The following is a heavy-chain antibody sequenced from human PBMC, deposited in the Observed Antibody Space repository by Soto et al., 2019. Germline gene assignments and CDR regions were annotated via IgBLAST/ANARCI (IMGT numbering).Heavy chain of an antibody. CDR1: GYSFGSYW. J-gene: IGHJ6*02. V-gene: IGHV5-10-1*03. CDR2: IDPGDSES. Sequence: EVKLVQSGAEVKKPGEPLRISCQASGYSFGSYWIRWVRQMPGKGLEWMGMIDPGDSESIYSPSSQGHVTFSVDAAISTAYLHWRSLQASDTATYYSERQGTDKIFGWDVWGQGTTVIVSS. CDR3: ERQGTDKIFGWDV. D-gene: IGHD3-3*01.